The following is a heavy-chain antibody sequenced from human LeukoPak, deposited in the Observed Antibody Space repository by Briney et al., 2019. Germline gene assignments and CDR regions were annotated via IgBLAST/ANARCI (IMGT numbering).Heavy chain of an antibody. Sequence: ASVKVSCKASGYTFTSYAMHWVRQAPGQRLEWMGWINAGNGNTKYSQEFQGRVTITRDTSASTAYMELSSLRSEDMAVYYCARSGAYSGSYGIDYWGQGTLVTVSS. J-gene: IGHJ4*02. D-gene: IGHD1-26*01. CDR2: INAGNGNT. CDR3: ARSGAYSGSYGIDY. V-gene: IGHV1-3*03. CDR1: GYTFTSYA.